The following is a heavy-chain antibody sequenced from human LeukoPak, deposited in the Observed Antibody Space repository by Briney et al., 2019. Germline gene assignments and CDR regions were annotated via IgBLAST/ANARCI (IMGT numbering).Heavy chain of an antibody. Sequence: GESLKISCKGSGYSFTSYWIAWVRQMPGKGLEWMGITYPGGSDTRYSPSFQGQVTISVDKSINTAYLQWSSLKASDTAMYYCARLYGSGSTCYMGVDYWGQGTLVTVSS. V-gene: IGHV5-51*01. D-gene: IGHD2-15*01. CDR2: TYPGGSDT. J-gene: IGHJ4*02. CDR1: GYSFTSYW. CDR3: ARLYGSGSTCYMGVDY.